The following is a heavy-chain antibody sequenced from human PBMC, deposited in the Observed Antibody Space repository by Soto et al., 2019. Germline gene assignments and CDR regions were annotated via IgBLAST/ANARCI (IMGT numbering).Heavy chain of an antibody. D-gene: IGHD1-7*01. CDR1: GYTFTSYG. Sequence: ASVKVSCKASGYTFTSYGISWVRQAPGQGLEWMGWISAYNGNTNYAQKLQGRVTMTTDTSTSTAYMELRSLRSDDTAVYYCARAPLGYNWNYGYYYYYMDVWGKGTTVTVSS. CDR2: ISAYNGNT. J-gene: IGHJ6*03. V-gene: IGHV1-18*01. CDR3: ARAPLGYNWNYGYYYYYMDV.